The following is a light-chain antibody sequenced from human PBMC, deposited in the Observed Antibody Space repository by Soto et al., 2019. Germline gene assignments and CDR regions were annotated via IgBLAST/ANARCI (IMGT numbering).Light chain of an antibody. CDR2: GNS. V-gene: IGLV1-40*01. CDR1: SSNIGAGYD. Sequence: QSVLAQPPSVSGAPGKKVTISCTGSSSNIGAGYDXHWYQQLPGTAPKLLLYGNSNRPSGVPDRVTGSKSGTSASLAITGLQADDEADYSRQSYDSSLSAYVFGNGTKVTVL. J-gene: IGLJ1*01. CDR3: QSYDSSLSAYV.